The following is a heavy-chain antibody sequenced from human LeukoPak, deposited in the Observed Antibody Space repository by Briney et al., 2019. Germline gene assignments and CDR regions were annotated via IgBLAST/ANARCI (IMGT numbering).Heavy chain of an antibody. CDR2: IISSASTI. CDR1: LFSLSDYY. CDR3: ARGRYIAGRSDY. Sequence: VGCLRLSRAHSLFSLSDYYISWMRQAPRKGGEWVSYIISSASTINYADSVSGRFTITSDNAKNSLYLQLNSRSVEDTAVYYCARGRYIAGRSDYWGQGTLVTVSS. D-gene: IGHD1-1*01. V-gene: IGHV3-11*01. J-gene: IGHJ4*02.